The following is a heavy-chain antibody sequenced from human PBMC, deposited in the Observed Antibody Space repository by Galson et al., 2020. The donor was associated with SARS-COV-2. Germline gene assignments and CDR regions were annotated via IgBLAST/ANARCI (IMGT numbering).Heavy chain of an antibody. D-gene: IGHD3-9*01. Sequence: GGSLRLSCAASGFTFSSYGMHWVRPAPDKGMEWVAVIWYDGSNKYYAASVKGRFTISRDNSKNTLYLQMNSLRAEDTAVYYCARDLTYYEILTGYVPSTHRGGSTQVYYYYGMDVWGQGTTVTVSS. CDR2: IWYDGSNK. V-gene: IGHV3-33*01. CDR3: ARDLTYYEILTGYVPSTHRGGSTQVYYYYGMDV. CDR1: GFTFSSYG. J-gene: IGHJ6*02.